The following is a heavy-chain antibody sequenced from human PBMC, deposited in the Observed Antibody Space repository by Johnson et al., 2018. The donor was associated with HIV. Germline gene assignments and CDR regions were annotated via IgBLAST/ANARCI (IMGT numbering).Heavy chain of an antibody. CDR3: ARKQWLVSASDAFDV. V-gene: IGHV3-74*02. CDR2: IYSDGSST. D-gene: IGHD6-19*01. CDR1: GFTFSSYA. J-gene: IGHJ3*01. Sequence: VQLVESGGGLVQPGGSLRLSCAASGFTFSSYAMHWVRQAPGKGLVWVSRIYSDGSSTSYADFVKGRFTISRDNAKNTLYLQMNSLRADDTAVYYCARKQWLVSASDAFDVWGQGTMVTVSS.